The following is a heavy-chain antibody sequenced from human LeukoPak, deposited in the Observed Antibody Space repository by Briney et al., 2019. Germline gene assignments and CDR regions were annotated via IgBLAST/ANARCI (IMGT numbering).Heavy chain of an antibody. CDR1: GYSFTNYW. J-gene: IGHJ5*02. CDR3: ARSLTYYDFWSGSGWFDP. Sequence: GESLKISCKDSGYSFTNYWIGWVRQMPGKGLEWMGIIYPGDSDTRYNPSFQGQVAISADKSISTAYLQWSSLKASDTAMYYCARSLTYYDFWSGSGWFDPWGQGTLVTVSS. V-gene: IGHV5-51*01. D-gene: IGHD3-3*01. CDR2: IYPGDSDT.